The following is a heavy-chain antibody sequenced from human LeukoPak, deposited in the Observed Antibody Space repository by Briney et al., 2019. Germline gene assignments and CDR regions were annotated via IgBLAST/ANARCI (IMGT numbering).Heavy chain of an antibody. CDR3: ARPYGSGSYYFDH. Sequence: SETLSLTCAVYGGSFSGYYWSWIRQPPGKGLEWIGEINHSGSTNYNPSLKSRVTISVDTSKNQFSLKLSSVTAADTAVYYCARPYGSGSYYFDHWGQGTLVTVSS. D-gene: IGHD3-10*01. CDR1: GGSFSGYY. J-gene: IGHJ4*02. V-gene: IGHV4-34*01. CDR2: INHSGST.